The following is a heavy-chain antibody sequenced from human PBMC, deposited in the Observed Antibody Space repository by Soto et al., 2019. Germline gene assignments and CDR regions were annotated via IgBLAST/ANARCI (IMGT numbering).Heavy chain of an antibody. Sequence: GGSLRLSCAASGFTFSTYIMNWVRQAPGKGLEWVSVITDSGGNTYYADSVKGRFTISRDNSKNTLYLQMNSLRVEDTAVYYCAKDFNWGYGYWGQGTQVTV. CDR3: AKDFNWGYGY. J-gene: IGHJ4*02. CDR2: ITDSGGNT. CDR1: GFTFSTYI. D-gene: IGHD7-27*01. V-gene: IGHV3-23*01.